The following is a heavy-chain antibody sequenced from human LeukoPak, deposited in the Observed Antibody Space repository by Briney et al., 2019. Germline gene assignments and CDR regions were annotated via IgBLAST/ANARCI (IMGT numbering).Heavy chain of an antibody. V-gene: IGHV3-11*04. CDR3: ARDGGSSWYFDY. Sequence: GGSLRLFCAASGFTFSDYYMSWIRQAPGKGLEWVSYISSSGNTTYHADSVKGRFTISRDNAKNSLYLQMSSLRAEDTAVYYCARDGGSSWYFDYWGQGTLVTVSS. D-gene: IGHD6-13*01. CDR1: GFTFSDYY. J-gene: IGHJ4*02. CDR2: ISSSGNTT.